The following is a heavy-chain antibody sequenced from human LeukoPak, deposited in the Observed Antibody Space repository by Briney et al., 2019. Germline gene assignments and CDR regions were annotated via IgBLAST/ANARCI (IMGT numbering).Heavy chain of an antibody. Sequence: GGSLRLSCAASGFTFSSYWMSWVRQAPGKGLERVANIKQDGSEKYYVDSVKGRFTISRDNAKNSLYLRMNSLRAEDTAVYYCARDRVEGELIDYWGQGTLVTVSS. CDR3: ARDRVEGELIDY. V-gene: IGHV3-7*01. D-gene: IGHD3-16*01. CDR1: GFTFSSYW. CDR2: IKQDGSEK. J-gene: IGHJ4*02.